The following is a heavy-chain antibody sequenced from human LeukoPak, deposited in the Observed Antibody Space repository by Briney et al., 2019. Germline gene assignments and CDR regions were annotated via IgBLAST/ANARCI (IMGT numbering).Heavy chain of an antibody. CDR1: GGSFSGYY. V-gene: IGHV4-34*01. J-gene: IGHJ4*02. D-gene: IGHD6-6*01. CDR2: INHSGST. Sequence: PSETLSLTCAVYGGSFSGYYWSWIRQPPGEGLEWIGEINHSGSTNYNPSLKSRVTISVDTSKNQFSLKLSSVTAADTAVYYCARGRAARLHYWGQGTLVTVSS. CDR3: ARGRAARLHY.